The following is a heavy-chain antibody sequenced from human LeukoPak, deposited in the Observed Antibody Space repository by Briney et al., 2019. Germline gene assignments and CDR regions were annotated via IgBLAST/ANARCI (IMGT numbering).Heavy chain of an antibody. J-gene: IGHJ4*02. CDR2: FDPEDGET. V-gene: IGHV1-24*01. Sequence: ASVKVSCKVSGYTLTELSMHWVRQAPGKGLEWMGGFDPEDGETIYAQKFQGRVTMTEDTSTDIANMELSSLRSEDTAVYYCATAPTQWLELDYWGQGTLVTVSS. CDR3: ATAPTQWLELDY. D-gene: IGHD6-19*01. CDR1: GYTLTELS.